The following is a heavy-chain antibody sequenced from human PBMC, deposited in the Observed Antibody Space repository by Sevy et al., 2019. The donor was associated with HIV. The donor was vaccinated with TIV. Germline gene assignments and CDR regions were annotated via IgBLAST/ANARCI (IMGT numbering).Heavy chain of an antibody. Sequence: GGSLRLSCVASGFTFSYAWMSWVRQAPGKGLEWVGRIKSRPDGGTTDYAAPVKGRFTISRDDSKNMLYLQMNSLKTEDTGVYYCSTDPIIVLLAPDGMDVWGQGTTVTVSS. CDR1: GFTFSYAW. V-gene: IGHV3-15*01. D-gene: IGHD2-8*01. J-gene: IGHJ6*02. CDR3: STDPIIVLLAPDGMDV. CDR2: IKSRPDGGTT.